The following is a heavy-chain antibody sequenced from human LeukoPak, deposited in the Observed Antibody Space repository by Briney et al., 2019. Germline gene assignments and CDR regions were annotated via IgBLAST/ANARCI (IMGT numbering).Heavy chain of an antibody. Sequence: GGSLRLSCAASGFTFSSYAMRWVREAPGKGLEWVAVISYDGSNKYYADSVKGRFTISRDNSKNTLYLQMNSLRAEDTAVYYCARSKNDAFDIWGQGTMVTVSS. CDR2: ISYDGSNK. V-gene: IGHV3-30*04. J-gene: IGHJ3*02. CDR1: GFTFSSYA. CDR3: ARSKNDAFDI.